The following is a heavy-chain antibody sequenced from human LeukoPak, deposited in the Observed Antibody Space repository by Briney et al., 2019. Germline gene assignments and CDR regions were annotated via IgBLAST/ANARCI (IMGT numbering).Heavy chain of an antibody. CDR1: GDSITSGGYY. CDR2: IYKTGST. CDR3: ARDVLR. J-gene: IGHJ4*02. Sequence: PSGTLSLTCTVSGDSITSGGYYWSWIRQRPGKGLEWIGYIYKTGSTYYNPSLKSRVTMSVDTSRNQFSLKVNSVTAADTAVYYCARDVLRWGQGTLVTVSS. V-gene: IGHV4-31*03.